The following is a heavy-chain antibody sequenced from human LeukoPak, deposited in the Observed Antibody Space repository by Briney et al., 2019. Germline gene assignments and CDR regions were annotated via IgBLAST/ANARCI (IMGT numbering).Heavy chain of an antibody. V-gene: IGHV1-69*13. CDR2: IIPIFGTA. CDR1: GGTFSSYA. J-gene: IGHJ4*02. Sequence: ASVKVSCKASGGTFSSYAISWVRQAPGQGLEWMGGIIPIFGTANYAQKFQGRVTITADESTSTAYMELSSLRSEDTAVYYCARGETLIRYFDYWGQGTLVTVSS. CDR3: ARGETLIRYFDY. D-gene: IGHD1-26*01.